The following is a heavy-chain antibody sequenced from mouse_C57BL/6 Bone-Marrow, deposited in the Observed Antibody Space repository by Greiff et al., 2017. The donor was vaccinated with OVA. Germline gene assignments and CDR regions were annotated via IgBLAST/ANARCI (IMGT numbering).Heavy chain of an antibody. J-gene: IGHJ1*03. V-gene: IGHV1-82*01. CDR1: GYAFSSSW. D-gene: IGHD4-1*02. CDR3: ARSSTGRYFDV. CDR2: IYPGDGDT. Sequence: QVQLQQSGPELVKPGASVKISCKASGYAFSSSWMNWVKQRPGQGLEWIGRIYPGDGDTNYNGKFKGKATLTADKSSSTAYMQLRSLTSEDSAVYFCARSSTGRYFDVWGTGTTVTVSS.